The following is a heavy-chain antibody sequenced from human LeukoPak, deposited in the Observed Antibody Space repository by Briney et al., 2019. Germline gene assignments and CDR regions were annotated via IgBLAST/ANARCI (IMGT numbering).Heavy chain of an antibody. CDR3: ARARSGYCSSTSCYTLAARGSGYFDY. D-gene: IGHD2-2*02. V-gene: IGHV4-31*03. J-gene: IGHJ4*02. Sequence: SETLSLTCTVSGGSISSGGYYWSWIRQHPGKGLEWIGYIYYSASTYYNPSLKSRVTISVDTSKNQFSLKLSSVTAADTAVYYCARARSGYCSSTSCYTLAARGSGYFDYWGQGTLVTVSS. CDR2: IYYSAST. CDR1: GGSISSGGYY.